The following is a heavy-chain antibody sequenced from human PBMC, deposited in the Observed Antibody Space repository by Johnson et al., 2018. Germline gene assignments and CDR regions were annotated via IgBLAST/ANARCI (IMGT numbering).Heavy chain of an antibody. CDR2: ISYDGSNK. CDR1: VFTFSDYY. Sequence: QVQLQESGGGLVKPGGSLRLSCAASVFTFSDYYMSWIRQAPGKGLEWVAVISYDGSNKYYADSVKGRFTISRDNSKNTLDLQMNSLRAEDTAVYYCASDRHYQGYYYYMDVWGKGTTVTVSS. D-gene: IGHD2-2*01. J-gene: IGHJ6*03. CDR3: ASDRHYQGYYYYMDV. V-gene: IGHV3-30*03.